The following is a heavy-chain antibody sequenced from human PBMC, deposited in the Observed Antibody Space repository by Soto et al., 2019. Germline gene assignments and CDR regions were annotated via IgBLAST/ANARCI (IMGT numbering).Heavy chain of an antibody. CDR1: GGSINSCW. D-gene: IGHD2-21*01. CDR2: VYSSGTT. J-gene: IGHJ4*02. CDR3: ARDIASSAHGEGY. V-gene: IGHV4-4*07. Sequence: SETLCLTCTVSGGSINSCWWLWIRQPAGKGLEWIGRVYSSGTTDYNPSLNSRATMSVETSKNQFSLKLSSVTAADTAVSYCARDIASSAHGEGYWGKG.